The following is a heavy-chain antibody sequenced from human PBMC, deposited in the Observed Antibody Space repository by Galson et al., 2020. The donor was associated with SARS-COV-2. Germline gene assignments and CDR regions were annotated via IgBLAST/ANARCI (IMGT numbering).Heavy chain of an antibody. Sequence: SGPTLEKPTETLTLTCTVSGFSLSNARMGVSWIRQPPGKALDWLTHIFSNDEKSYNTSMKRRLTISKDNSKRQVVLTMTNMDPVDTATYYCARIVVDCSGGSWYKLFDYWGQGTLVTVAS. J-gene: IGHJ4*02. D-gene: IGHD2-15*01. V-gene: IGHV2-26*01. CDR2: IFSNDEK. CDR3: ARIVVDCSGGSWYKLFDY. CDR1: GFSLSNARMG.